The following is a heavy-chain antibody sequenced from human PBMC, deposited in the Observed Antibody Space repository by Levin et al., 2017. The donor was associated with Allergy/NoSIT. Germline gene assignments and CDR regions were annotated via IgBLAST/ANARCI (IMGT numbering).Heavy chain of an antibody. Sequence: GESLKISCAASGFTFSSYAMTWVRQGPGKGLEWVSSVSGAGVDTYYADSVKGRFTIYRDNSKNTVYLQMNSLRAEDTALNYCARTGGGSGTYYRDFDSWGQGTLVTVSS. V-gene: IGHV3-23*01. D-gene: IGHD3-10*01. CDR3: ARTGGGSGTYYRDFDS. CDR2: VSGAGVDT. J-gene: IGHJ4*02. CDR1: GFTFSSYA.